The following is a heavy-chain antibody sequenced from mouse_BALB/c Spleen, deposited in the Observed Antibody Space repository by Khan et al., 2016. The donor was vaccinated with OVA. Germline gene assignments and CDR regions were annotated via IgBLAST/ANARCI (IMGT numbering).Heavy chain of an antibody. Sequence: QIQLVQSGPELKKPGATVKISCKASGYTFTTYGMNWVKQSPGKALRWMGWINTYTGEAAYTDDFKGRFAFSLETSASTAYLQINNMKQSDTATYFCARHPCVTYTLDYWGQGTAVTVSS. D-gene: IGHD2-12*01. CDR3: ARHPCVTYTLDY. CDR2: INTYTGEA. V-gene: IGHV9-3-1*01. J-gene: IGHJ4*01. CDR1: GYTFTTYG.